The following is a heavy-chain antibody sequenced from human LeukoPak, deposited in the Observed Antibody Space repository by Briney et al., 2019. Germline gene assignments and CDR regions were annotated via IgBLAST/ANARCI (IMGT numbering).Heavy chain of an antibody. J-gene: IGHJ4*02. D-gene: IGHD6-13*01. CDR1: GGSISSGGYS. Sequence: SQTLSLTCAVSGGSISSGGYSWSWIRQPPGKGLKWIGYIYHSGSTYYNPSLKSRVTISVDRSKNQFSLKLSSVTAADTAVYYCARGPAYSSSWYDYWGQGTLVTVSS. CDR2: IYHSGST. V-gene: IGHV4-30-2*01. CDR3: ARGPAYSSSWYDY.